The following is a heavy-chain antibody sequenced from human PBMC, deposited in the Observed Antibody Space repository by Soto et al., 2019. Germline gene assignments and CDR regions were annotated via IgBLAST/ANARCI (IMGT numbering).Heavy chain of an antibody. CDR1: GFTFSDYP. V-gene: IGHV3-30*04. CDR3: ARDFIVGAPDYFDY. D-gene: IGHD1-26*01. CDR2: ISYDGRVK. J-gene: IGHJ4*02. Sequence: GGSLRLSCAASGFTFSDYPMHWVRQAPGKGLEWVAVISYDGRVKYYVDSVKGRFTISRDDSKNTLYLQMNSLRVDDTAVYYCARDFIVGAPDYFDYWGQGTQVTVSS.